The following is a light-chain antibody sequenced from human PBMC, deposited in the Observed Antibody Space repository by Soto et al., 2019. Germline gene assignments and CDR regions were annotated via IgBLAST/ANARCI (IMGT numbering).Light chain of an antibody. V-gene: IGLV2-14*01. CDR1: SSDIGRYDF. Sequence: SVLTQPASVSGSPGQSISISCTGTSSDIGRYDFVSWYQQHPNRAPQLIIYEVSDRPSGVSARFSGSKSGNTASLTISGLQAEDEADYYCAAWDDSLNALFGTGTKLTVL. CDR3: AAWDDSLNAL. J-gene: IGLJ1*01. CDR2: EVS.